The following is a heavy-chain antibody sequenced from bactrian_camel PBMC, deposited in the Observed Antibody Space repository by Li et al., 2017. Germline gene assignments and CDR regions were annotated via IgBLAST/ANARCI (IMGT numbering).Heavy chain of an antibody. V-gene: IGHV3S7*01. D-gene: IGHD3*01. J-gene: IGHJ4*01. Sequence: HVQLVESGGGLVQPGGSQRLSCVASGFTFSQYTMSWVRQAPGKGLEWVARISPNGIYTAFADSVKGRFTITRANAKNTLSLQVNSLKTEDTAHYYCAAYGSCAFWGQGTQVTVS. CDR1: GFTFSQYT. CDR3: AAYGSCAF. CDR2: ISPNGIYT.